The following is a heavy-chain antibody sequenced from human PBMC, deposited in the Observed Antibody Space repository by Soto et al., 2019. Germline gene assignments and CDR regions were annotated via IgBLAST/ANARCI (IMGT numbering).Heavy chain of an antibody. CDR3: AKDGPLYXYDSSPGGDNWFVS. J-gene: IGHJ5*01. D-gene: IGHD3-22*01. CDR2: ISGSGGST. V-gene: IGHV3-23*01. CDR1: GFTFSSYA. Sequence: PGGSLRLSCAAPGFTFSSYAMSWVRQAPGKGLEWVSAISGSGGSTYYADSVKGRFTISRDNSKNTLYLQMNSLRAEDTAVYYCAKDGPLYXYDSSPGGDNWFVSWGQGTLVTVS.